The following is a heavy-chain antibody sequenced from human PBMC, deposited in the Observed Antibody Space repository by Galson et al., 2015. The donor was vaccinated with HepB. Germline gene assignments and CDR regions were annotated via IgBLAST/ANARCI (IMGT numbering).Heavy chain of an antibody. J-gene: IGHJ6*02. V-gene: IGHV6-1*01. Sequence: AISGDSVSSNSAAWNWIRQSPSRGLEWLGRTYYRSKWYNDYAVSVKSRITINPDTSKNQFSLQLNSVTPEDTAVYYCARDQMWAAAGKYYYYGMDVWGQGTTVTVSS. CDR3: ARDQMWAAAGKYYYYGMDV. D-gene: IGHD6-13*01. CDR2: TYYRSKWYN. CDR1: GDSVSSNSAA.